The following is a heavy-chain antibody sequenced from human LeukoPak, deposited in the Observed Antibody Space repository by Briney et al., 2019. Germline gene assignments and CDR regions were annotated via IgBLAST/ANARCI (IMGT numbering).Heavy chain of an antibody. CDR2: ISNSGGGT. Sequence: GGSLRLTCAASGFTFSSYAMSWVRQAPGKGLEWVSGISNSGGGTYYENSVKGRFTISRDNSKNTLYLQMNSLRAGDTAVYYCAKDRMTAVTLDAFDIWGQGTMVTVSS. J-gene: IGHJ3*02. CDR1: GFTFSSYA. CDR3: AKDRMTAVTLDAFDI. D-gene: IGHD4-17*01. V-gene: IGHV3-23*01.